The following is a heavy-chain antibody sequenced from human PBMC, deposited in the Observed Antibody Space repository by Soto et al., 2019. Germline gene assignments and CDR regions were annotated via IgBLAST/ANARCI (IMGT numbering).Heavy chain of an antibody. CDR2: ISPFNGNT. CDR1: GYTFTSYG. D-gene: IGHD1-26*01. Sequence: QVQLVQSGAEVKKPGASVKVSCKASGYTFTSYGISWVRQAPGQGLEWMGWISPFNGNTNYAQKLQGRVTMTTDTSTSTAYMELRRLRSDDTAVFSCARDLNQWELRLGVYWGQGTLVTVSS. V-gene: IGHV1-18*04. J-gene: IGHJ4*02. CDR3: ARDLNQWELRLGVY.